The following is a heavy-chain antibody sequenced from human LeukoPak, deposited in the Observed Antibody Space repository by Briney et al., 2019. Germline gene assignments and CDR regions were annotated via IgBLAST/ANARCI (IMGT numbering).Heavy chain of an antibody. CDR1: GFTFSSYA. J-gene: IGHJ4*02. CDR3: ARALGPGGDY. Sequence: GGSLRLSCAASGFTFSSYAMHWVRQAPGKGLEYVSAISSNGGSTYYANSVKGRFTISRDNSKNTLYLQMGSLRAEDMAVYYCARALGPGGDYWGQGTLVTASS. V-gene: IGHV3-64*01. D-gene: IGHD2-15*01. CDR2: ISSNGGST.